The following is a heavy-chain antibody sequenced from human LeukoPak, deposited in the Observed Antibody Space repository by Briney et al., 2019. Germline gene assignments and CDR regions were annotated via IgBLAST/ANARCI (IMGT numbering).Heavy chain of an antibody. V-gene: IGHV3-74*01. D-gene: IGHD3-9*01. Sequence: GGSLRLSCAASGFTFSSYWMHWVRHAPGKGLVWVSRINSDGSSTSYADSVKGRFTISRDNAKNTLYLQMNSLRAEDTAVYYCARRSDILTGYYYYGMDVWGQGTTVTVSS. CDR3: ARRSDILTGYYYYGMDV. J-gene: IGHJ6*02. CDR2: INSDGSST. CDR1: GFTFSSYW.